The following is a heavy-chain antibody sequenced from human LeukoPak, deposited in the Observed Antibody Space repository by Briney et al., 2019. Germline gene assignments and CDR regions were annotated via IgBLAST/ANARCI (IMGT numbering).Heavy chain of an antibody. D-gene: IGHD3-22*01. Sequence: GESLKISCKGSGYSFTSYWIGWVRQMPGKGLEWMGIIYPGDSDTRYSPSFQGQVTISADKSISTAYLQWSSLKASDTAMYYCARPDYYDSSGYYNPVYFQHWGQGTLATVSS. CDR2: IYPGDSDT. CDR3: ARPDYYDSSGYYNPVYFQH. V-gene: IGHV5-51*01. J-gene: IGHJ1*01. CDR1: GYSFTSYW.